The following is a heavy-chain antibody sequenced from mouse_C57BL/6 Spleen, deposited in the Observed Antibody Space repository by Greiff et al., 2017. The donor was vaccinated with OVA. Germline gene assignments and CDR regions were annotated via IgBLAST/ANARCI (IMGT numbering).Heavy chain of an antibody. D-gene: IGHD2-4*01. CDR2: ISDGGSYT. CDR1: GFTFSSYA. Sequence: EVQRVESGGGLVKPGGSLKLSCAASGFTFSSYAMSWVRQTPEKRLEWVATISDGGSYTYYPGNVKGRFTISRDNAKNNLYLQMSHLKSEDTAMYYCARVYYDYDVRGAMDYWGQGTSVTVSS. J-gene: IGHJ4*01. V-gene: IGHV5-4*01. CDR3: ARVYYDYDVRGAMDY.